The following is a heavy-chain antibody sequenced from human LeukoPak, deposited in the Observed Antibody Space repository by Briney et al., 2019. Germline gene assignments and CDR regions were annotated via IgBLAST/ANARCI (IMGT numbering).Heavy chain of an antibody. J-gene: IGHJ3*02. CDR1: GYTFTGYY. CDR2: INPNSGGT. CDR3: ARDAITGSSGYRI. D-gene: IGHD6-25*01. V-gene: IGHV1-2*02. Sequence: GASVKVSCKASGYTFTGYYMHWVRQAPGQGLEWMGWINPNSGGTNYAQKFQGRVTMTRDTSISTAYMELSRLRSDDTAVYYCARDAITGSSGYRIWGQGTMVTVSS.